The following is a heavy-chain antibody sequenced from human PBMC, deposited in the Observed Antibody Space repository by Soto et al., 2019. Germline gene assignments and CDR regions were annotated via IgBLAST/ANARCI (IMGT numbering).Heavy chain of an antibody. Sequence: EVQLVESGGGLVQPGGSLRLSCVGSGFRFNEYEINWVRQAPGKGLEWISYINSGGSLIYYAASVKGRFTISRDNYKDSVYLQMNSVRADDTALYYCARETSYGQSATIVGEFWGQGTLVTVSS. CDR3: ARETSYGQSATIVGEF. J-gene: IGHJ4*02. D-gene: IGHD3-10*01. V-gene: IGHV3-48*03. CDR1: GFRFNEYE. CDR2: INSGGSLI.